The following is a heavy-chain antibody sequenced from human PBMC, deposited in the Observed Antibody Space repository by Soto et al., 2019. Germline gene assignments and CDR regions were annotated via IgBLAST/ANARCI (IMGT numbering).Heavy chain of an antibody. CDR3: ARDIAAAGQIDY. Sequence: PSETLSLTCTVSGGSISSYYWSWIRQPPGKGLEWIGYIYYSGSTNYNPSLKSRVTISVDTSKNQFSLKLSSVTAADTAVYYCARDIAAAGQIDYWGQGTLVTVSS. V-gene: IGHV4-59*01. CDR1: GGSISSYY. CDR2: IYYSGST. J-gene: IGHJ4*02. D-gene: IGHD6-13*01.